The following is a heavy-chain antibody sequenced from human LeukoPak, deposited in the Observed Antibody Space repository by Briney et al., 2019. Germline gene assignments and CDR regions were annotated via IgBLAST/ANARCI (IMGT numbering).Heavy chain of an antibody. CDR1: GFTFSNYW. CDR2: IKEDGSET. Sequence: GGSLRLSCAASGFTFSNYWMSWVRQAPGKGPEWMGNIKEDGSETYYVDSVKGRFTISRDNAQNSLYMHMHSLRVEDTAVYYCARDPYVSNFDYWGQGTLVTVSS. CDR3: ARDPYVSNFDY. V-gene: IGHV3-7*03. J-gene: IGHJ4*02. D-gene: IGHD3-10*02.